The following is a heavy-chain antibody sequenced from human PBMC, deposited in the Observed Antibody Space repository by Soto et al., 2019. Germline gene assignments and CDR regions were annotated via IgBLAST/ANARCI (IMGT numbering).Heavy chain of an antibody. J-gene: IGHJ4*02. CDR3: ARIAGWRPDY. D-gene: IGHD1-20*01. V-gene: IGHV3-33*01. CDR1: GFTFSSYG. Sequence: QVQLVESGGGVVQPGRSLRLSCAASGFTFSSYGMHWVRQAPGKGLEWVAVIWYDGSKKYYTESVKGRFTISRDNSKNTVYLQMNSPRAEDTAVYYCARIAGWRPDYWGQGTLVTVSS. CDR2: IWYDGSKK.